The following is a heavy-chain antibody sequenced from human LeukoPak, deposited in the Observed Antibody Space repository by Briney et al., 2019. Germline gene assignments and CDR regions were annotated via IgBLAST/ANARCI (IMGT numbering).Heavy chain of an antibody. CDR1: GFTFSSYW. V-gene: IGHV3-74*01. CDR3: ARVYGSGSYYNVEPPFDY. D-gene: IGHD3-10*01. CDR2: INSDGSST. J-gene: IGHJ4*02. Sequence: QPGGSLRLSCAASGFTFSSYWMHWVRQAPGKGLVWVSRINSDGSSTSYADSVKGRFTISRDNAKNTLYLQMNSLRAEDTAVYYCARVYGSGSYYNVEPPFDYWGQGTLVTVSS.